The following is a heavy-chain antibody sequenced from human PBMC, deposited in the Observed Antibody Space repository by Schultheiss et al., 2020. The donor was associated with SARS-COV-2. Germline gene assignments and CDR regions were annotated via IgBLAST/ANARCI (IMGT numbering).Heavy chain of an antibody. CDR2: IYTSGST. J-gene: IGHJ6*02. Sequence: SETLSLTCSVSGGSISSGDNYWSWIRQHPGKGLEWIGRIYTSGSTNYNPSLKSRVTISVDTSKNQFSLKLSSVTAADTAVYYCARDPSRYYYYGMDVWGQGTTVTVSS. V-gene: IGHV4-61*02. CDR1: GGSISSGDNY. CDR3: ARDPSRYYYYGMDV.